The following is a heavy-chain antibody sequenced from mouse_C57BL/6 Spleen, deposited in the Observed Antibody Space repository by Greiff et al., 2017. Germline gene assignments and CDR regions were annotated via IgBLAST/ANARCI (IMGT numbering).Heavy chain of an antibody. CDR1: GFSLTSYG. J-gene: IGHJ3*01. V-gene: IGHV2-6*01. Sequence: VKLMESGPGLVAPSQSLSITCTVSGFSLTSYGVDWVRQSPGKGLEWLGVIWGVGSTNYNSALKSRLSIGKDNSKSQVFLKMNSLQTDDTAMYYCASRYGYDEGFAYWGQGTLVTVSA. CDR2: IWGVGST. CDR3: ASRYGYDEGFAY. D-gene: IGHD2-2*01.